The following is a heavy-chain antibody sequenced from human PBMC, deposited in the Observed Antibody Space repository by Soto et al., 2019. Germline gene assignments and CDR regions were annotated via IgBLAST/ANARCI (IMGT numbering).Heavy chain of an antibody. D-gene: IGHD3-10*01. J-gene: IGHJ4*02. CDR3: ATGFLGDTYGHGGDY. CDR2: FDPEDDET. Sequence: QVQLVQSGAEVKKPGASVKVSCKVSGYSLTELSMHWVRQAPGKGLEWMGGFDPEDDETIYAQKLQGRVTMTEDTSTDTAYMELSSLRSDDTAVYFCATGFLGDTYGHGGDYWGQGTLVTVSS. V-gene: IGHV1-24*01. CDR1: GYSLTELS.